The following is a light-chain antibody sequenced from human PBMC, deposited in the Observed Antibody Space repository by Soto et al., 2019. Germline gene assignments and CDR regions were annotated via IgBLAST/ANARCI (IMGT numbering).Light chain of an antibody. V-gene: IGLV2-14*03. CDR3: NSYTSSRSYV. Sequence: QAVVTQPASVSGSPGQSITISCTGTSVDIGAYDYVSWYQHRPDQAPKLMIYDVRHRPSGVSDRFSGSKSGNTASLTIAGLQPEDEADYYCNSYTSSRSYVFGSGTKLTVL. CDR1: SVDIGAYDY. J-gene: IGLJ1*01. CDR2: DVR.